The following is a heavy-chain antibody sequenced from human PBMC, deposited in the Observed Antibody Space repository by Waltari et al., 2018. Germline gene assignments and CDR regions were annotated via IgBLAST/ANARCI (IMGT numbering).Heavy chain of an antibody. CDR2: FDPEDGET. V-gene: IGHV1-24*01. Sequence: QVQLVQSGAEVKKPGASVKVSCKVSGYTLTELSMHWVRQAPGKGLEWMGGFDPEDGETIYAQKFQGRVTMTEDTSTDTAYMELSSLRSEDTAVYYCAAVTYCSSTSCPGEWYFDLWGRGTLVTVSS. CDR1: GYTLTELS. J-gene: IGHJ2*01. D-gene: IGHD2-2*01. CDR3: AAVTYCSSTSCPGEWYFDL.